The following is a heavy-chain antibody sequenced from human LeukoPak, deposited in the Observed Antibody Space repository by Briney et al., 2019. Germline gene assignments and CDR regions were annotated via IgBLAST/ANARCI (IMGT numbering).Heavy chain of an antibody. CDR2: INSDGSST. CDR1: GFTFSSYW. J-gene: IGHJ4*02. CDR3: ARVGATNPGFDY. Sequence: GGSLRLYCAASGFTFSSYWMHWVRQAPGKGLVWVSRINSDGSSTSYADSVKGRFTISRDNAKNTLYLQMNSLRAEDTAVYYCARVGATNPGFDYWGQGTLVTVSS. D-gene: IGHD1-26*01. V-gene: IGHV3-74*01.